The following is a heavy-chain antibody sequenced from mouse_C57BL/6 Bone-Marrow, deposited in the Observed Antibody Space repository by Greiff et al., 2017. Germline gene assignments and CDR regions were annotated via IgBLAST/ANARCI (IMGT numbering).Heavy chain of an antibody. V-gene: IGHV5-12*01. CDR1: GFTFSDYY. D-gene: IGHD1-1*01. Sequence: EVHLVESGGGLVQPGGSLKLSCAASGFTFSDYYMYWVRQTPEKRLEWVAYISNGGGSTYYPDTVKGRFTISRDNAKNTLYLQMSRLKSEDTAMYYCARQGSSQGYFDVWGTGTTVTVSS. CDR2: ISNGGGST. J-gene: IGHJ1*03. CDR3: ARQGSSQGYFDV.